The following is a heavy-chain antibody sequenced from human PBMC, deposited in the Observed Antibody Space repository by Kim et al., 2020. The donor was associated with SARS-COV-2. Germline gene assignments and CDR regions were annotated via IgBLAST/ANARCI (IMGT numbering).Heavy chain of an antibody. D-gene: IGHD3-22*01. V-gene: IGHV3-30-3*01. Sequence: GGSLRLSCAASGFTFSSYAMHWVRQAPGKGLEWVAVISYDGSNKYYADSVKGRFTISRDNSKNTLYLQMNSLRAEDTAVYYCGGGYDSSGYYRNNYNWFDPWGQGTLVTVSS. CDR3: GGGYDSSGYYRNNYNWFDP. CDR2: ISYDGSNK. CDR1: GFTFSSYA. J-gene: IGHJ5*02.